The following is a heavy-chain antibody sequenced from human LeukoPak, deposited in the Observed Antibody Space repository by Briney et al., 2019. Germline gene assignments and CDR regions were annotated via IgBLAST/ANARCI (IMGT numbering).Heavy chain of an antibody. J-gene: IGHJ6*02. Sequence: SQTLSLTCALSGDSVSSNSVAWNWIRQSPSRGLEWLGRIYYRSKWYNDYAVSVKSRITINPDTSKNQFSLQLNSVTPEDTAVYYCARGTYRSGSYYYNGMDVWGQGTTVTVSS. CDR3: ARGTYRSGSYYYNGMDV. V-gene: IGHV6-1*01. D-gene: IGHD3-10*01. CDR2: IYYRSKWYN. CDR1: GDSVSSNSVA.